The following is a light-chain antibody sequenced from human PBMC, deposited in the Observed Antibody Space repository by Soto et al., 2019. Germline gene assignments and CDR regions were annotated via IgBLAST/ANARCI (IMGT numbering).Light chain of an antibody. CDR3: CSYAGSNNLV. J-gene: IGLJ2*01. CDR2: EVT. Sequence: QSALTQPRSASGSPGQSVTISCTGTSSDVGGYHYVSWYQQHPGKAPKLMIHEVTKRPSGVPDRFSGSKSGNTASLTISGLQGEDEADYYCCSYAGSNNLVFGGGTKVTVL. CDR1: SSDVGGYHY. V-gene: IGLV2-8*01.